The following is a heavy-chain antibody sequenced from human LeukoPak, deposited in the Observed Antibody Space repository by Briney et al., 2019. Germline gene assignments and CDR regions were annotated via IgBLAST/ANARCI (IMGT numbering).Heavy chain of an antibody. J-gene: IGHJ5*01. Sequence: GGSLRLSCAASGFTFRRNAMTWVRQAPGKGLEWVSTITGSAESAYYADSVKGRFSISRDNSKNTLHLQLKSLRAEDTAVYYCAKDESSAYYYLDSWGQGTLVTVSS. CDR2: ITGSAESA. D-gene: IGHD3-22*01. CDR3: AKDESSAYYYLDS. V-gene: IGHV3-23*01. CDR1: GFTFRRNA.